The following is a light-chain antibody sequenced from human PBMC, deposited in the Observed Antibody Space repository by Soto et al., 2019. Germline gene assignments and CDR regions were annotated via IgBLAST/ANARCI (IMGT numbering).Light chain of an antibody. Sequence: EIVMTQSPATLSVSPGERATLSCRASQSVSSSIVWYQQKPGQAPRLLIYRASTRATGIPARFSASGSETEFTLTICSLQSEDFAVYYCQQYHDWWTFGQGTKVDI. CDR2: RAS. J-gene: IGKJ1*01. CDR3: QQYHDWWT. CDR1: QSVSSS. V-gene: IGKV3-15*01.